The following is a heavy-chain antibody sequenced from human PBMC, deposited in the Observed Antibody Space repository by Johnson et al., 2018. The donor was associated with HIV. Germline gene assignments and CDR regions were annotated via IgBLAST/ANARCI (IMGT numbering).Heavy chain of an antibody. CDR1: GFTFSRYW. D-gene: IGHD3-3*01. Sequence: EVQLVESGGGLVQPGGSLRLSCAASGFTFSRYWMDWVRQAPGKGLVWVSRIKSDGSSTAYADSVKDRFTISRDNAKTSLYLQMNSLRAEDTALYYCARLSGYYVYDAFDIWGQGTIVTVSS. CDR2: IKSDGSST. V-gene: IGHV3-74*01. CDR3: ARLSGYYVYDAFDI. J-gene: IGHJ3*02.